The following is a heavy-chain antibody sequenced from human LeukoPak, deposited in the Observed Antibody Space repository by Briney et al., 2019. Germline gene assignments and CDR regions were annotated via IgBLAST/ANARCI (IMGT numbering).Heavy chain of an antibody. CDR2: IIGSSGST. V-gene: IGHV3-23*01. J-gene: IGHJ4*02. CDR1: GFIFTNYA. CDR3: AKGGYDYVEMGYFDY. Sequence: GGSLRLSCAVSGFIFTNYAMSWVRQAPGKGLEWGSVIIGSSGSTFYADSVKGRFTISRDKSKNTLYLQMNSLRAEDTAVYYCAKGGYDYVEMGYFDYWGQETLVTVSS. D-gene: IGHD5-12*01.